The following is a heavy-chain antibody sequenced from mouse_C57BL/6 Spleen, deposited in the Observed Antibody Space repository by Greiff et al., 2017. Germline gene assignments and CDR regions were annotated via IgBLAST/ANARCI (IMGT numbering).Heavy chain of an antibody. Sequence: EVQLQQSGPELVKPGASVKISCKASGYSFTDYNMNWVKQSNGKSLEWIGVINPNYGTTSYNQKFKGKATLTVDQSTSTAYMQLNSLTSEDSAVYYSARQVWLRLWYFDVWGTGTTVTVSS. CDR2: INPNYGTT. V-gene: IGHV1-39*01. J-gene: IGHJ1*03. D-gene: IGHD2-2*01. CDR1: GYSFTDYN. CDR3: ARQVWLRLWYFDV.